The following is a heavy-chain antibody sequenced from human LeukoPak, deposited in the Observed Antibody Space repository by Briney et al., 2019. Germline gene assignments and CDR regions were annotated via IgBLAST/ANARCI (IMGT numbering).Heavy chain of an antibody. CDR1: GGSFSTYY. J-gene: IGHJ4*02. Sequence: SETLSLTCTVQGGSFSTYYWSWIRQHPGKGLEWIGYIYYSGSTYYNPSLKSRVTISVDTSKNQFSLKLTSVTAADTAVFYCARWVPYYFDSWGQGTLVTVSS. CDR3: ARWVPYYFDS. D-gene: IGHD6-13*01. V-gene: IGHV4-59*06. CDR2: IYYSGST.